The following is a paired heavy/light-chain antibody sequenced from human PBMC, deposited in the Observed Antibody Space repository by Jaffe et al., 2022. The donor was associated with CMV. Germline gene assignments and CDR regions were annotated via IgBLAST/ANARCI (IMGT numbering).Heavy chain of an antibody. CDR1: GFIFSGSW. D-gene: IGHD6-19*01. V-gene: IGHV3-7*01. CDR2: IKPDGSET. CDR3: TSNNVGGIGVAGPGGDH. J-gene: IGHJ4*02. Sequence: EVQLVESGGGLVQPGESLRLSCAASGFIFSGSWMTWVRQAPGKGLEWVANIKPDGSETYYVDSVTGRFTISRDNAKNSLYLQMNSLRAEDTAVYYCTSNNVGGIGVAGPGGDHWGQGTLVTVSS.
Light chain of an antibody. Sequence: QSALTQPASVSGSPGQSITISCTGTSSDVGGGHNYVSWCQQHPGRAPKLIIHDLIYRPPGVSNRFSGSKSGNTASLTISGLQAEDEADYYCSSYTTTNTYVFGTGTKVTVL. V-gene: IGLV2-14*03. CDR1: SSDVGGGHNY. CDR3: SSYTTTNTYV. J-gene: IGLJ1*01. CDR2: DLI.